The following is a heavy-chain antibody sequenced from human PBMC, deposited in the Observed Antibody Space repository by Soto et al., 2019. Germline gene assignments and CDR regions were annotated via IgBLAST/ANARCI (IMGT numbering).Heavy chain of an antibody. CDR2: INSDGSST. D-gene: IGHD2-2*01. CDR3: AREDCSSTSCYVHDAFDI. V-gene: IGHV3-74*01. CDR1: GFTFSSYW. Sequence: GGSLRLSCAASGFTFSSYWMHWVRQAPGKGLVWVSRINSDGSSTSYADSVKGRFTISRDNAKNTLYLQMNSLRAEDTAVYYCAREDCSSTSCYVHDAFDIWGQGTMVTVSS. J-gene: IGHJ3*02.